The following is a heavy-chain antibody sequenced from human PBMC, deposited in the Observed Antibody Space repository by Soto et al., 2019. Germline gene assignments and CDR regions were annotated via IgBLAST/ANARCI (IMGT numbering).Heavy chain of an antibody. CDR3: AKEIDDYVWGSYPPRAFDI. CDR2: ISGSGDST. J-gene: IGHJ3*02. V-gene: IGHV3-23*01. CDR1: GFTSSTYG. D-gene: IGHD3-16*02. Sequence: QLLESGGGLVQPGGSLRLSCAASGFTSSTYGMSWVRQAPGKGLEWVSAISGSGDSTYYADSVKGRFTISREKFKNTLNLQMNSLRAEDTALYYCAKEIDDYVWGSYPPRAFDIWGQGTMVTVSS.